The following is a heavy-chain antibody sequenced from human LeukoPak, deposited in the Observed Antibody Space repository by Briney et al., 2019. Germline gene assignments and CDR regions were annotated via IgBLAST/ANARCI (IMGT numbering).Heavy chain of an antibody. V-gene: IGHV3-23*01. J-gene: IGHJ4*02. Sequence: EGSLRLSCAASGFTFSSYAMSWVRQAPGKGLEWVSAISGSGGSTYYADSVKGRFTISRDNSKNTLYLQMNSLTVEDTAVYYCARSQSSSLIDYWGQGTLVTVSS. CDR1: GFTFSSYA. CDR3: ARSQSSSLIDY. CDR2: ISGSGGST. D-gene: IGHD6-13*01.